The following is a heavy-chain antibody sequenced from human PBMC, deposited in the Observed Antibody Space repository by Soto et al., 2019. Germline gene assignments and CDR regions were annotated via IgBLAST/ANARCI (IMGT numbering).Heavy chain of an antibody. D-gene: IGHD1-1*01. CDR2: IYYSGTI. V-gene: IGHV4-39*01. CDR1: GGSISGSSSY. CDR3: ARVQLEPDYYGMDV. J-gene: IGHJ6*02. Sequence: QLQLQESGPGLVKPSKTLSLTCTVSGGSISGSSSYWGWIRQPPGKGLEWIGSIYYSGTIYHNASLRSRVTISVDTSKNQFSLNLSSVTAADTAVYFCARVQLEPDYYGMDVWGLGTTVTVSS.